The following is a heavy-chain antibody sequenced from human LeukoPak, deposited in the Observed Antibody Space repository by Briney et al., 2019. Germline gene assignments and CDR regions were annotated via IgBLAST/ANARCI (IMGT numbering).Heavy chain of an antibody. V-gene: IGHV1-2*02. J-gene: IGHJ3*02. CDR3: ARGSIVEVPEANAFDI. Sequence: ASVKVSCKASGYTFTGYYLHWVRQAPGQGLEWMGWISPNRGGTKFAQKFQGRVTMTRDTSISTAYMELSGLRSDDTALFYCARGSIVEVPEANAFDIWGRGTLVTVSS. CDR1: GYTFTGYY. CDR2: ISPNRGGT. D-gene: IGHD2-2*01.